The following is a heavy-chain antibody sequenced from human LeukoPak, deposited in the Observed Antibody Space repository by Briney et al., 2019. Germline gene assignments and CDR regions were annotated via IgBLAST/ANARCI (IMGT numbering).Heavy chain of an antibody. CDR1: GFTFSSYA. Sequence: PGGSLRLSCAASGFTFSSYAMSWVRQAPGKGLEWVSVVTGSSRTTYYADSVKGRFTISRDNSKNTLYLQMNSLRAEDTAVYYCAKRVEGSSYWPHFDCWGQGTMVTVSS. V-gene: IGHV3-23*01. CDR3: AKRVEGSSYWPHFDC. J-gene: IGHJ4*02. CDR2: VTGSSRTT. D-gene: IGHD2-15*01.